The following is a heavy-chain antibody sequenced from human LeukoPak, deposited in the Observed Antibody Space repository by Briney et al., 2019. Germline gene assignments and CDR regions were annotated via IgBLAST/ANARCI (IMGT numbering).Heavy chain of an antibody. V-gene: IGHV1-69*05. D-gene: IGHD3-22*01. CDR2: IIPIFGTA. CDR1: GGTFSSYA. Sequence: ASVKVSCKASGGTFSSYAISWVRQAPGQGLEWMGGIIPIFGTANYAQKFQGRVTTTTDESTSTAYMELSSLRSEDTAVYYCAREKSYYDSSGYYWFDPWGQGTLVTVSS. CDR3: AREKSYYDSSGYYWFDP. J-gene: IGHJ5*02.